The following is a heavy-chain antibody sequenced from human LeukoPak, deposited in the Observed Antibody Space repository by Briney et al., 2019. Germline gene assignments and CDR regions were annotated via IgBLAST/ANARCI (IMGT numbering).Heavy chain of an antibody. CDR3: ARGGVRAFDI. CDR2: VYHSGST. J-gene: IGHJ3*02. V-gene: IGHV4-30-2*01. Sequence: PSETLSLTCTVSGGSNSSYSWSWIRQPPGKGLEWIGYVYHSGSTYYNPSLKSRVTISVDRSKNQFSLKLSSVTAADTAVYYCARGGVRAFDIWGQGTMVTVSS. CDR1: GGSNSSYS.